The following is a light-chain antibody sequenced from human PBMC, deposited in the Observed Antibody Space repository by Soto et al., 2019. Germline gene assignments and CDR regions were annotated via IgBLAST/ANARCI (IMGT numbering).Light chain of an antibody. CDR2: EVN. CDR1: SSDDGGYNY. J-gene: IGLJ1*01. CDR3: SSYAGSSDV. Sequence: QSVLTQTPSASGSPGQSVAISCTGTSSDDGGYNYVSWYQQHPGKAPKLMIYEVNKRPSGVPDRFPGSKSGNTASLTVSGLQAEDEADYYCSSYAGSSDVFGTGTKVTVL. V-gene: IGLV2-8*01.